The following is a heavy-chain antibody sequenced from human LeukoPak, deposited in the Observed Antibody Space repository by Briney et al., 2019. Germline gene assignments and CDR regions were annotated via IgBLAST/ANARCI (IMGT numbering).Heavy chain of an antibody. CDR1: GFTFSSYS. CDR2: ISSSSSYI. J-gene: IGHJ4*02. D-gene: IGHD4-17*01. V-gene: IGHV3-21*01. Sequence: GGSLRLSCAASGFTFSSYSMNWVRQAPGKGLEWVSSISSSSSYIYYADSVKGRFTISRDNAKNSLYLQMNSLRAEDTAMYHCARDIADGDYGRAFDYWGQGTLVTVSS. CDR3: ARDIADGDYGRAFDY.